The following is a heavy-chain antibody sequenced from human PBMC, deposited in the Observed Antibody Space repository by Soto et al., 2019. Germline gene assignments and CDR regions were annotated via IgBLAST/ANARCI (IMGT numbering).Heavy chain of an antibody. CDR2: INHSGST. CDR3: ARRYDFWSGYYKGYFDY. CDR1: GGSFSGYY. J-gene: IGHJ4*02. V-gene: IGHV4-34*01. Sequence: SETLSLTCAVYGGSFSGYYWSWIRQPPGKGLEWIGEINHSGSTNYNPSLKSRVTISVDTSKNQFSLKLSSVTAADTAVYYCARRYDFWSGYYKGYFDYWGQGTLVTVSS. D-gene: IGHD3-3*01.